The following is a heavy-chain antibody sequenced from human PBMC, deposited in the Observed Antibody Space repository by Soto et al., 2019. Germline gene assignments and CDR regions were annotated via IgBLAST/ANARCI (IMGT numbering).Heavy chain of an antibody. CDR2: INHSGST. D-gene: IGHD2-2*01. CDR3: ARIVVVRKMERARYYYMDV. V-gene: IGHV4-34*01. CDR1: GGSFSGYY. J-gene: IGHJ6*03. Sequence: PSDTLSLTCAVYGGSFSGYYWSWIRQPPGKGLEWIGEINHSGSTNYNPSLKSRVTISVDTSKNQFSLKLSSVTAADTAVYYCARIVVVRKMERARYYYMDVWGKGTTVTVSS.